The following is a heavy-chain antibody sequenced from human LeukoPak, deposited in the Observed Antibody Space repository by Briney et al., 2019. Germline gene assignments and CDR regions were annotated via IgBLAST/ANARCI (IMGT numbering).Heavy chain of an antibody. V-gene: IGHV3-21*01. J-gene: IGHJ4*02. CDR1: GFTFSSYS. CDR2: ISTTSGNI. CDR3: ARGVGNYRYYFDF. D-gene: IGHD3-22*01. Sequence: GGSLRLSCAASGFTFSSYSMNWVRQAPGKGLEWVAAISTTSGNIYYADSVKGRFTISRDNAKNSLYLQMNSLRAEDTAVYYCARGVGNYRYYFDFWGQGTLVTVSS.